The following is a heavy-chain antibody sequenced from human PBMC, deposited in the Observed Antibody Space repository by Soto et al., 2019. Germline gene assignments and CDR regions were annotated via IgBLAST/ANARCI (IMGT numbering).Heavy chain of an antibody. CDR3: AKDREAVAVCFDY. CDR2: INAGNGNT. J-gene: IGHJ4*02. V-gene: IGHV1-3*01. Sequence: ASVKVSCKASGYTFTTYAMHWVRQAPGQRLEWMGWINAGNGNTKYSQKFQGRVTITSDTSASTAYMELSSLRSEDTAVYYCAKDREAVAVCFDYWGQGTLVTVSS. CDR1: GYTFTTYA. D-gene: IGHD6-19*01.